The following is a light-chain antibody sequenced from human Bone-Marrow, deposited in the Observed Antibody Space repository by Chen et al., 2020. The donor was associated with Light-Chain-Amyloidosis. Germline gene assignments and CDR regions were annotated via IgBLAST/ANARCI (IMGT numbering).Light chain of an antibody. V-gene: IGLV3-21*02. Sequence: SYVLTQPSSVSVAPGQTATIACGGNNIGSTSVHWYQQTPGQAPLLVVYDDSDRPSGVPDRFSGSKSGNTASLTVSGLQAEDEADYYCSSYAGSNNLVFGGGTKLTVL. J-gene: IGLJ2*01. CDR2: DDS. CDR1: NIGSTS. CDR3: SSYAGSNNLV.